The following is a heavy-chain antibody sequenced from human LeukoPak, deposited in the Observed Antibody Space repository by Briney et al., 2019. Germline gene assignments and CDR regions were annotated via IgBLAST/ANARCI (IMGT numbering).Heavy chain of an antibody. D-gene: IGHD6-19*01. V-gene: IGHV4-61*02. J-gene: IGHJ4*02. CDR3: ARGEDSSGWYVAAIDY. CDR1: GGSISSGSYY. Sequence: SETLSLTCTVSGGSISSGSYYWSWIRQPAGKGLEWIVRIYTSGSTNYNPSLKSRVTISVDTSKNQFSLKLSSVTAADTAVYYCARGEDSSGWYVAAIDYWGQGTLVTVSS. CDR2: IYTSGST.